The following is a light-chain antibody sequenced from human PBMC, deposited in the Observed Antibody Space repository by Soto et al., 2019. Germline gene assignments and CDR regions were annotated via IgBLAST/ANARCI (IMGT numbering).Light chain of an antibody. V-gene: IGLV2-14*01. CDR3: SSYTTTSTLGV. CDR2: EVT. CDR1: SSDVGAYNL. Sequence: QSVLTQPASVSGSPGQSITISCTGTSSDVGAYNLVSWYQQYPGKAPKLMVYEVTNRPSGVSNRFSGSKSGNAASLTISGLQAGDEADYYCSSYTTTSTLGVFGTGTKVTVL. J-gene: IGLJ1*01.